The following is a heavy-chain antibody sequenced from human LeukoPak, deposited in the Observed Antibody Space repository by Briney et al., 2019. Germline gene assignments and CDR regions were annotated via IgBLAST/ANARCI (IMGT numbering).Heavy chain of an antibody. V-gene: IGHV4-61*01. J-gene: IGHJ5*02. CDR3: ARDPSDFWSGYYRNHWFDP. D-gene: IGHD3-3*01. Sequence: PSETVSLTCTVSGGSVSSGSYYWSWIRQPPGKGLEWIGYIYYSGSTNYNPSLKSRVTMSLDTSKKQFSLKLSSVTAADTAVYYCARDPSDFWSGYYRNHWFDPWGQGTLVTVSS. CDR2: IYYSGST. CDR1: GGSVSSGSYY.